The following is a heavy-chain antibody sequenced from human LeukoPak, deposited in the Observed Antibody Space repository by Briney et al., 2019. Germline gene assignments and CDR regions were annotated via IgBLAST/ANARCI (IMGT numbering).Heavy chain of an antibody. CDR2: INSDGSST. V-gene: IGHV3-74*01. D-gene: IGHD6-19*01. Sequence: PGGSLRLSCAASGFTFSSYWMHWVRQAPGKGLVWVSRINSDGSSTSYADSVKGRFTISRDNAKNTLYLQMNRLRAEDTAVYYCARDKGSGWYGGNWFDPWGQGTLVTVSS. CDR1: GFTFSSYW. CDR3: ARDKGSGWYGGNWFDP. J-gene: IGHJ5*02.